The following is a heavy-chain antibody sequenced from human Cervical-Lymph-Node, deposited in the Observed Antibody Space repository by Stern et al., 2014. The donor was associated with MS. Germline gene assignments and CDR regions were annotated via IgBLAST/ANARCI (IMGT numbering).Heavy chain of an antibody. D-gene: IGHD3-10*01. CDR2: ISWNSVDI. Sequence: EVQLLESGGGLVQPGWSLRLACAASGFTLDDYGMHWIRQAPGKGLEWVSGISWNSVDIRYADSVKGRFTISRDNAKNSLYLQMNSLRPEDTAFYYCAKGSAHASLWFGELSWGQGTLVTVSS. CDR1: GFTLDDYG. CDR3: AKGSAHASLWFGELS. J-gene: IGHJ5*02. V-gene: IGHV3-9*01.